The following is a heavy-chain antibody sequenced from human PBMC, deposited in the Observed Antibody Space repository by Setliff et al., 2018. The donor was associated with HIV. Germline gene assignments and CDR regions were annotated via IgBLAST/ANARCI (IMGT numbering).Heavy chain of an antibody. D-gene: IGHD6-19*01. CDR2: IILRYGAA. Sequence: VKVSCKASGGTFSTFAISWVRQAPGQGLEWMGGIILRYGAANYAQKFQGGVTLTADESTSIAYMELRSLRSDDTAVYYCGRVPYRSAWFSGGHNPFDVWGQGTMVTVSS. V-gene: IGHV1-69*13. J-gene: IGHJ3*01. CDR1: GGTFSTFA. CDR3: GRVPYRSAWFSGGHNPFDV.